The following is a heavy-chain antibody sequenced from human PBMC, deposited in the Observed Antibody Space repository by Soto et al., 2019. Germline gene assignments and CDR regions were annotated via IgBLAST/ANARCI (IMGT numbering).Heavy chain of an antibody. CDR1: GFSLSNARMG. CDR3: ARIRITIFGVVIIPWFDP. CDR2: IFSNDEK. V-gene: IGHV2-26*01. D-gene: IGHD3-3*01. Sequence: QVTLKESGPVLVKPTETLTLTCTVSGFSLSNARMGVSWIRQPPGKALEWLAHIFSNDEKSYSTSLKSRLTISKDTSKSQVVLTMTNMDPVDTATYYCARIRITIFGVVIIPWFDPWGQGILVTVSS. J-gene: IGHJ5*02.